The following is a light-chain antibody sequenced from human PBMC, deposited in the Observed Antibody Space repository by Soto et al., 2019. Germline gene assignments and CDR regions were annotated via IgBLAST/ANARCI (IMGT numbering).Light chain of an antibody. J-gene: IGLJ1*01. CDR2: KVS. Sequence: QSVLTQPASVSWSPGQSITIACTGTSSDVGGYNYVSWYQQYPGRVPKLLIYKVSNRPSGVSNRFSGSKSGNTASPTISGLQAEDEADYFCTSPTPGSLYVFGTGTKVTVL. V-gene: IGLV2-14*01. CDR1: SSDVGGYNY. CDR3: TSPTPGSLYV.